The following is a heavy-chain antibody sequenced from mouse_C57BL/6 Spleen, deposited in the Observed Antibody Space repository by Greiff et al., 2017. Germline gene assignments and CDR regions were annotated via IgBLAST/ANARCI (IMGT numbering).Heavy chain of an antibody. J-gene: IGHJ4*01. D-gene: IGHD2-5*01. CDR2: ISDGGSYT. Sequence: DVKLVESGGGLVKPGGSLKLSCAASGFTFSSYAMSWVRQTPEKRLEWVATISDGGSYTSYPDNVKGRFTISTDNATSNRYLQMSHLKSEDTAMYYCARASYYSNYNYAMDYWGQGTSVTVSS. V-gene: IGHV5-4*03. CDR3: ARASYYSNYNYAMDY. CDR1: GFTFSSYA.